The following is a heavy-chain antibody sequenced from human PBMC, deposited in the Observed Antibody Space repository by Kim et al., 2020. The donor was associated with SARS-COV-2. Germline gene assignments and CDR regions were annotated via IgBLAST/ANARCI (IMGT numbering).Heavy chain of an antibody. J-gene: IGHJ5*02. D-gene: IGHD1-26*01. V-gene: IGHV4-4*02. CDR3: VNVGVDDNWFDP. CDR2: IYHSGST. CDR1: GGSISSSNW. Sequence: SETLSLTCAVSGGSISSSNWWSWVRQPPGKGLEWIGEIYHSGSTNYNPSLKSRVTISVDKSKNQFSLKLSSVTAADTAVYYCVNVGVDDNWFDPWGQGTLVTVSS.